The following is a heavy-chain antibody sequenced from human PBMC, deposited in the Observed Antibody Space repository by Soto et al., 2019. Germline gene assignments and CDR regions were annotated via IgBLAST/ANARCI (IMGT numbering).Heavy chain of an antibody. V-gene: IGHV1-46*01. CDR2: INPSDGRT. D-gene: IGHD6-13*01. CDR1: GYPFGAYY. J-gene: IGHJ4*02. CDR3: GRVGQQLAETFEH. Sequence: QVRLVQSGPEVKKPGASVKVSCKASGYPFGAYYMHWVRQAPGQGLEWLGIINPSDGRTTYAQNFQGRLTLTRDTSSSTLFMELSRLKHEDTALYYCGRVGQQLAETFEHWGQGSLVTVSS.